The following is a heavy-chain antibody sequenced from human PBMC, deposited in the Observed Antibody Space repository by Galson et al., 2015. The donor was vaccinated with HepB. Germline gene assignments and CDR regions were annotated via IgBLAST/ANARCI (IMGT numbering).Heavy chain of an antibody. CDR2: IFDGAKT. CDR3: ARVHPDGELDY. CDR1: GFTVSSHY. J-gene: IGHJ4*02. D-gene: IGHD4-17*01. Sequence: SLRLSCAVSGFTVSSHYMSWVRQAPGKGLEWVSVIFDGAKTYYADSVKGRFTISRHNFKNIVHLQMNSLRVEDTAVYYCARVHPDGELDYWGQGTLVTVSS. V-gene: IGHV3-53*04.